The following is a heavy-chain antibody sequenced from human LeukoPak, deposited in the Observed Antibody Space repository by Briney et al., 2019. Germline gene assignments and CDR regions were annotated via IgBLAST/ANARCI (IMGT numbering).Heavy chain of an antibody. V-gene: IGHV1-2*02. D-gene: IGHD2-15*01. J-gene: IGHJ4*02. CDR2: INPISGGT. CDR3: ASFGGKDVLSVVDY. Sequence: ASVKVSCKASGYTFTRYYMHWVRQAPGQGLEWIGWINPISGGTNYAQKFQGRVTMTRDTSISTAYMELSRLRSDDTAVYYCASFGGKDVLSVVDYWGQGTLVTVSS. CDR1: GYTFTRYY.